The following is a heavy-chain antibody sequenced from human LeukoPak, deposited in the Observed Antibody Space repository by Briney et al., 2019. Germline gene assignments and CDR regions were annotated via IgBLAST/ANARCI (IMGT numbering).Heavy chain of an antibody. CDR3: ARGVTYYIGY. Sequence: SGTLSVTCAVSGDSVSSNWWSWVRQPPGKGLEWIGEINHGVSTNYNPSLKSRLTISLDKSKNQLYLQLTSMTAADTAVYFCARGVTYYIGYWGQGTLATVSS. CDR1: GDSVSSNW. V-gene: IGHV4-4*02. J-gene: IGHJ4*02. CDR2: INHGVST. D-gene: IGHD3-10*01.